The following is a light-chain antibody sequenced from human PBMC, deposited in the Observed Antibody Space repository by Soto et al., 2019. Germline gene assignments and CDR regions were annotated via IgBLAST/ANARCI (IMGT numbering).Light chain of an antibody. V-gene: IGLV2-23*02. CDR3: GAYAGRSTLV. J-gene: IGLJ2*01. CDR2: DVS. CDR1: SSDVGSYNR. Sequence: QSALTQPASMSGSPGQSITVSCTGTSSDVGSYNRVSWYQQHPGRAPKLIIYDVSQRPSGGTNRFYGSKSGKTASLTISGLQADDEAEYYSGAYAGRSTLVFGGGTKLTVL.